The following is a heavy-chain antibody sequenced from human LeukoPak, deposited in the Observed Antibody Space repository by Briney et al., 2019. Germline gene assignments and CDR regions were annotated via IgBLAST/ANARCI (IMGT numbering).Heavy chain of an antibody. V-gene: IGHV3-30*02. CDR3: AKSAISGGSSMNWFDP. D-gene: IGHD2-15*01. CDR2: IRYDGSNK. Sequence: PGGSLRLSCAASGFTFSSYGMHWVRQAPGKGLEWVAFIRYDGSNKYYADSVKGRFTISRDNSKNTLYLQMNSLRAEDTAVYYCAKSAISGGSSMNWFDPWGQGTLVTVSS. J-gene: IGHJ5*02. CDR1: GFTFSSYG.